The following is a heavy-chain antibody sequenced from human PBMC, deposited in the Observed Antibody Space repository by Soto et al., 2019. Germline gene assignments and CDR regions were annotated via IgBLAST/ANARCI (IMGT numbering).Heavy chain of an antibody. V-gene: IGHV1-3*01. CDR2: INPGNGKT. D-gene: IGHD1-26*01. CDR1: RYNFTAYA. J-gene: IGHJ4*02. Sequence: ASVKVSCKGSRYNFTAYAMHWVRQAPGQGLEWMGWINPGNGKTKYSQSFQTRITIYGDTSASTVYMELSSLRSEDTAIYYCARVRTGVGWDYWGQGTLVTVSS. CDR3: ARVRTGVGWDY.